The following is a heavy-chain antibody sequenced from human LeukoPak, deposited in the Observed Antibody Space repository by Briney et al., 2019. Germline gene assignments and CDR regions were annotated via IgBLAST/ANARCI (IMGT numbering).Heavy chain of an antibody. J-gene: IGHJ4*02. CDR2: ISGSGGNT. Sequence: GGSLRLSCAASGFIFSSYAMSWVRQAPGKGLEWVSVISGSGGNTYFADSVKGRFTISRDNAKNSLYLQMNSLRAEDTVVYYCARGSNYVFDYWGQGTLVTVSS. CDR3: ARGSNYVFDY. CDR1: GFIFSSYA. V-gene: IGHV3-23*01. D-gene: IGHD4-11*01.